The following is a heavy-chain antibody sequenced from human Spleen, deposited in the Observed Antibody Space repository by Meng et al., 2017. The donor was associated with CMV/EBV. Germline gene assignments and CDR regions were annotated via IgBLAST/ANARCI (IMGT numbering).Heavy chain of an antibody. CDR3: ARVGIWELLRPDTFDI. Sequence: SIGNGGYYWSWIRQHPGKSLEWIGHIFYSGSTYYNPSLKSRLNISVDTSKNQFSLRLSSVTTADTAVYYCARVGIWELLRPDTFDIWGQGTMVTVSS. D-gene: IGHD1-26*01. CDR1: SIGNGGYY. CDR2: IFYSGST. V-gene: IGHV4-31*02. J-gene: IGHJ3*02.